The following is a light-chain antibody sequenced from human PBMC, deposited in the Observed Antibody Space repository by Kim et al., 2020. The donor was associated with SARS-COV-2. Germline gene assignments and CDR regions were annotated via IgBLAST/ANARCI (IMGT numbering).Light chain of an antibody. Sequence: DIQLTQSPSFLSASVGDRVTITCRASQGISSYLAWYQQKPGKAPKLLIYAASTLQSGVPSRFSGSGSGTEFTLTISSLQPEDFATYYCKQLKSYPQFGGGTKLEI. CDR3: KQLKSYPQ. J-gene: IGKJ4*01. V-gene: IGKV1-9*01. CDR1: QGISSY. CDR2: AAS.